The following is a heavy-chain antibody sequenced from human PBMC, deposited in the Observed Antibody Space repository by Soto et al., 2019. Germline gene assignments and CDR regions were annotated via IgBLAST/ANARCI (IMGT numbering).Heavy chain of an antibody. J-gene: IGHJ6*04. CDR3: ARSPGYSSGWYVGDYYYYYGRDV. V-gene: IGHV4-59*01. Sequence: SETLSLTCTVSGGSISSYYWSWIRQPPGKGLEWIGYIYYSGSTNYNPSLKSRVTISVDTSKNQSSLKLSSVTAADTAVYYCARSPGYSSGWYVGDYYYYYGRDVWGKGTTVTVSS. D-gene: IGHD6-19*01. CDR2: IYYSGST. CDR1: GGSISSYY.